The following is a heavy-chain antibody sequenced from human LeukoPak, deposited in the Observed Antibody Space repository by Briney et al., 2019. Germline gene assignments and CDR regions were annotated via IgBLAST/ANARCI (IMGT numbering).Heavy chain of an antibody. V-gene: IGHV4-38-2*02. D-gene: IGHD4-23*01. CDR1: GYSISSGYY. CDR3: ARDYHDNDDYGGNGGLRFDP. Sequence: PSETLSLTCTVSGYSISSGYYWGWIRQPPGKGLEWIGSIYHSGSTYYNPSLKSRVTISVDTSKNQFSLKLSSVTAADTAVYYCARDYHDNDDYGGNGGLRFDPWGQGTLVTVSS. J-gene: IGHJ5*02. CDR2: IYHSGST.